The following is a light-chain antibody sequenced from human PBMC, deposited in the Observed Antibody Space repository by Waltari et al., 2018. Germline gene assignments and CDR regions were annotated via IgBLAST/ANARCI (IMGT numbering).Light chain of an antibody. CDR2: DKN. CDR1: SLRSYS. CDR3: HSRDASGVAGS. J-gene: IGLJ2*01. Sequence: SSELTQDPAVSVAMGQTVRITCQGDSLRSYSASWYQQRPGQAPILVISDKNNRPSGVPDRFSGSSSHNTGSLTITGAQAEDEASYYCHSRDASGVAGSFGGGTKLTVL. V-gene: IGLV3-19*01.